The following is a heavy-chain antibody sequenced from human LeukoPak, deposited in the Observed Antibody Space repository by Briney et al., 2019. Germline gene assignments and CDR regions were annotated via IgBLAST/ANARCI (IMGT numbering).Heavy chain of an antibody. V-gene: IGHV3-33*01. D-gene: IGHD3-10*01. CDR3: ARGGGDDAFDI. CDR2: IWFDESNK. J-gene: IGHJ3*02. CDR1: GFTFSNYG. Sequence: GRSLRLSCAASGFTFSNYGMHWVRQAPGKGLEWVAVIWFDESNKYYADSVKGRFTISRDNSKSTLYLQLNSLRAEDTAVYYCARGGGDDAFDIWGQGTMVTVSS.